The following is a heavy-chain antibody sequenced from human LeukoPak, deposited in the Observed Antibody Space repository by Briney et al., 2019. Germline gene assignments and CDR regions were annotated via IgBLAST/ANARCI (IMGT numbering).Heavy chain of an antibody. CDR1: GFTFSSYA. CDR2: ISSNGGST. Sequence: GGSLRLSCAASGFTFSSYAMHWVRQAPGKELEYVSTISSNGGSTYYADSVKGRFTISRDNSKNTLYLQMSSLRAEDTAVYYCVKDRYSNVGYFDYWGQGTLVTVSS. V-gene: IGHV3-64D*06. CDR3: VKDRYSNVGYFDY. D-gene: IGHD1-1*01. J-gene: IGHJ4*02.